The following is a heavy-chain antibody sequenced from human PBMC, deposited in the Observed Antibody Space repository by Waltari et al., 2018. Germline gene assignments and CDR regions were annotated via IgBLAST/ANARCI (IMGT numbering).Heavy chain of an antibody. J-gene: IGHJ3*02. D-gene: IGHD3-22*01. CDR1: GGSISSSSYY. Sequence: QLQLQESGPGLVKPSETLSLTCTVSGGSISSSSYYWGWIRKPPGKGLEWIGSIYYSGSTYYNPSLKCRVTISVDTSKNQFSLKLSSVTAADTAVYYCARPHVTMIVSRAFDIWGQGTMVTVSS. V-gene: IGHV4-39*07. CDR3: ARPHVTMIVSRAFDI. CDR2: IYYSGST.